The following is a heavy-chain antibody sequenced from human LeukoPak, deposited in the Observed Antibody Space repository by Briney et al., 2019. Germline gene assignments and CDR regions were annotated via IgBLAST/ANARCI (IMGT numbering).Heavy chain of an antibody. CDR3: KRMHSGSYETGGDY. CDR2: TYYRPKWSN. D-gene: IGHD1-26*01. CDR1: GDSVASNSAA. J-gene: IGHJ4*02. Sequence: SSQTLSLTCAICGDSVASNSAAWNWIRQSPSRGLEWLGRTYYRPKWSNVCAVSVKSRIRNNPDKSNNQYSLQLKSVAPEDTALYYCKRMHSGSYETGGDYWGQGTLVTVSS. V-gene: IGHV6-1*01.